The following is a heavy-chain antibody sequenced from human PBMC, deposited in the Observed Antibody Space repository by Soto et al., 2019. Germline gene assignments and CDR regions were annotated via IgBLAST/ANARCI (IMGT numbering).Heavy chain of an antibody. CDR2: IYWDDDK. J-gene: IGHJ5*02. CDR3: ANTTTPVPWWFDP. D-gene: IGHD4-17*01. CDR1: GFSLTTSGVG. Sequence: QITLKESGPPLVKPTQTLTLTCTLSGFSLTTSGVGVGWIRQPPGKALEWLALIYWDDDKRYSPSLKSRHTITKDTSKNQVVPTMTNMNPADTATYFCANTTTPVPWWFDPWGQGTLITVSS. V-gene: IGHV2-5*02.